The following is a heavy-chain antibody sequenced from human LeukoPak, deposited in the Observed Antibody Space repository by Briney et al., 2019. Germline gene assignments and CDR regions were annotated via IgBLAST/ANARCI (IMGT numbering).Heavy chain of an antibody. V-gene: IGHV1-69*13. Sequence: SVKVSCKASGGTFSSYAISWVRQAPGQGLEWMGGIIPIFGTANYAQKFQGRVTITADESTSTAYMELSSLRSEDTAVYYCARGSMSYDFWSGYYTHYYYGMDVWGQGTTVTVSS. D-gene: IGHD3-3*01. CDR2: IIPIFGTA. CDR3: ARGSMSYDFWSGYYTHYYYGMDV. J-gene: IGHJ6*02. CDR1: GGTFSSYA.